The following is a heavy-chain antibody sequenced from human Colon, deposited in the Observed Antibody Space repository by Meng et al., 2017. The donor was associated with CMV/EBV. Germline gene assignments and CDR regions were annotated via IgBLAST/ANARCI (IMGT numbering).Heavy chain of an antibody. CDR3: ARGRPNWSGVLDY. D-gene: IGHD1-1*01. Sequence: VERVQAGAEVKGPGASLLVSCRSSGYTFTSYGINWVRQAPGQGLEWMGWISGSTGYTNRAQKFQGRVTMTTDTSTSTAYLALTSLTSNDTAVYYCARGRPNWSGVLDYWGQGTLVTVSS. CDR2: ISGSTGYT. J-gene: IGHJ4*02. V-gene: IGHV1-18*01. CDR1: GYTFTSYG.